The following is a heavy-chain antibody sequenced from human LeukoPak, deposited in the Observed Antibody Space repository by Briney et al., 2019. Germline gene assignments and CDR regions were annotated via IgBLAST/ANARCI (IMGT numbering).Heavy chain of an antibody. D-gene: IGHD3-10*01. J-gene: IGHJ4*02. Sequence: GESLKISGKGYGYRLTIYWISWVRHIPGKGLERLGRIDPSDSYTNFTPSFKVYVTISADKSISTAYLQWTSLKASDTAMYYCARHYLAGAFDYWGQGTLVTVSS. V-gene: IGHV5-10-1*01. CDR3: ARHYLAGAFDY. CDR1: GYRLTIYW. CDR2: IDPSDSYT.